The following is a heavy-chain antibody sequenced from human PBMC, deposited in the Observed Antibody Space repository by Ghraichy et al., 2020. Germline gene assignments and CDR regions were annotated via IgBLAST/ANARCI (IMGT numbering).Heavy chain of an antibody. CDR2: INHSGST. J-gene: IGHJ5*02. V-gene: IGHV4-34*01. CDR1: GGSFSGYY. D-gene: IGHD6-6*01. Sequence: SETLSLTCAVYGGSFSGYYWSWIRQPPGKGLEWIGEINHSGSTNYNPSLKSRVTISVDTSKNQFSLKLSSVTAADTAVYYCARALVYSSWHWFDPWGQGTLVTVSS. CDR3: ARALVYSSWHWFDP.